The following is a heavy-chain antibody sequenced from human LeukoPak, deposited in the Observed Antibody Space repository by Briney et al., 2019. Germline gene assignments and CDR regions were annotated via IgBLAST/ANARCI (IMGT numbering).Heavy chain of an antibody. CDR3: ARAAYTGSPTSFDY. J-gene: IGHJ4*02. D-gene: IGHD1-26*01. CDR1: GSTFSSYE. Sequence: PGGSLRLSCAASGSTFSSYEMNWVRQAPGKGLEWVSYISSSGSTIYYADSVKGRFTISRDNAKISLYLQMNSLRAEDTAVYYCARAAYTGSPTSFDYWGQGTLVTVSS. CDR2: ISSSGSTI. V-gene: IGHV3-48*03.